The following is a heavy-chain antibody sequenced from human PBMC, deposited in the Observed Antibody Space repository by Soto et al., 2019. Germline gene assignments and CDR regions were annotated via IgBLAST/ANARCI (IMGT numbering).Heavy chain of an antibody. J-gene: IGHJ5*02. CDR3: ARHPHYGDYVAWFDP. CDR2: IYYTGST. CDR1: GGSIISSNSY. Sequence: QLLLQESGPGLVKPSETLSLTCTVSGGSIISSNSYWGWIRQPPGKGLEWIGSIYYTGSTYYKSSLRRRPTISVATSKNQFSLTLNSVTAADTAMYYCARHPHYGDYVAWFDPWGQGTLVTVSS. V-gene: IGHV4-39*01. D-gene: IGHD4-17*01.